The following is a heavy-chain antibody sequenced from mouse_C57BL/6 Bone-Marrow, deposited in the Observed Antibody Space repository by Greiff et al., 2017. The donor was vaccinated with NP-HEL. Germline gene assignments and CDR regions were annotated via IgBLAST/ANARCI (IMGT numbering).Heavy chain of an antibody. Sequence: VQLQQSGAELVRPGTSVKMSCKASGYTFTNYWIGWAKQRPGHGLEWIGDIYPGGGYTNYHEKFKGKATLTADKSSSTAYMQFSRLTSEDSAIYYCARCNYYGSSYGWYFDVWGTGTTVTVSS. CDR2: IYPGGGYT. V-gene: IGHV1-63*01. J-gene: IGHJ1*03. CDR1: GYTFTNYW. D-gene: IGHD1-1*01. CDR3: ARCNYYGSSYGWYFDV.